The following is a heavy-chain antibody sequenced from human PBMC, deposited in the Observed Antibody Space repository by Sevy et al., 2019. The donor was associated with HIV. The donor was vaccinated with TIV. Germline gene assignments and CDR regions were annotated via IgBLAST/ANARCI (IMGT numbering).Heavy chain of an antibody. CDR1: GASIFNTAYY. Sequence: SETLSLTCIVSGASIFNTAYYWGWMRQSPGKGLEWIASIRHGGYTFYNPSLKSRVTISADTSKNQFSLKLTSVSAADTSIYYCVGPKLTYTNGWHYFDYWGQGTVVTVSS. J-gene: IGHJ4*02. D-gene: IGHD2-8*01. CDR3: VGPKLTYTNGWHYFDY. V-gene: IGHV4-39*01. CDR2: IRHGGYT.